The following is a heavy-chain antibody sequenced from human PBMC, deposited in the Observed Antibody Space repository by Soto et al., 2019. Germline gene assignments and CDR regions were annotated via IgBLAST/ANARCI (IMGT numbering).Heavy chain of an antibody. Sequence: LRLSCAGSGFSFSSYAMNWVRQAPGKGLEWVSSISSSSTYIYFADSLKGRFTISRDNAKNSLYLQMHSLRAEDTAVYYCARGEDIVATDSGEFFYYGMDVWGQGTTVTVSS. CDR3: ARGEDIVATDSGEFFYYGMDV. CDR1: GFSFSSYA. CDR2: ISSSSTYI. D-gene: IGHD5-12*01. J-gene: IGHJ6*02. V-gene: IGHV3-21*01.